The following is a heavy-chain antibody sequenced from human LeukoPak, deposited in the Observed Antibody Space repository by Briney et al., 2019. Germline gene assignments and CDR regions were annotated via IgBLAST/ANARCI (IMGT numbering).Heavy chain of an antibody. J-gene: IGHJ5*02. CDR1: GGSFSGYY. D-gene: IGHD2-21*02. CDR2: INHSGST. Sequence: SETLSLTCAVYGGSFSGYYWSRIRQPPGKGLEWIGEINHSGSTNYNPSLKSRVTISVDTSKNQFSLKLSSVTAADTAVYYCARGRQHIVVVTADRGWFDPWGQGTLVTVSS. CDR3: ARGRQHIVVVTADRGWFDP. V-gene: IGHV4-34*01.